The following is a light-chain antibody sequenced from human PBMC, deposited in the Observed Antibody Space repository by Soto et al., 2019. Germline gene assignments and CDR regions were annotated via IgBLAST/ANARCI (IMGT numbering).Light chain of an antibody. J-gene: IGKJ5*01. V-gene: IGKV1-39*01. CDR3: QQSYSTPRTT. CDR2: AAS. CDR1: QSISSY. Sequence: DIQMTQSPSSLSASVGDRVTITCRASQSISSYLNWYQQKPGKAPKLLIYAASSLQSGVPSRFSGSGSGTDFTLTISSLQPEDFATYYCQQSYSTPRTTFGQGTRLEN.